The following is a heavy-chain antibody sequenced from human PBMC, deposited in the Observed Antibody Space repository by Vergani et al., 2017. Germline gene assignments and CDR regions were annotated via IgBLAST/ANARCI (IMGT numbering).Heavy chain of an antibody. V-gene: IGHV4-61*02. Sequence: QVQLQESGPELVKPSQTLSLTCTVSGGSISSGNYYWSWIRQPAGKGLEWIGRIYTSGSTNYNPSLKSRVTISVDTSKNQFSLKLSSVTAADTAVYYCARGGADYYDSSGWYYWGQGTLVTVSS. CDR3: ARGGADYYDSSGWYY. CDR1: GGSISSGNYY. J-gene: IGHJ4*02. D-gene: IGHD3-22*01. CDR2: IYTSGST.